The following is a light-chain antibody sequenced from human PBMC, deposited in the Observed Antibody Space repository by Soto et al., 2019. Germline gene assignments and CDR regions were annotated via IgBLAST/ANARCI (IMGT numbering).Light chain of an antibody. CDR2: GAS. J-gene: IGKJ1*01. V-gene: IGKV3-20*01. CDR1: QSVSSCY. Sequence: EIGLTQSPCTLSLSPGERATLSCRASQSVSSCYLAWYQQKPGQAPRLLIYGASRRTSGLPDRFSGSGSGTDFTLTISRLEPEDFALYYCQQYGTSPWTFGQGTKVDIK. CDR3: QQYGTSPWT.